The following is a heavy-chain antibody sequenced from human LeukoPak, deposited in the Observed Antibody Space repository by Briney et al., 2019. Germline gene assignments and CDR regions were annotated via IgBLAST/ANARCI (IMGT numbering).Heavy chain of an antibody. CDR1: GDSISSYY. D-gene: IGHD3-22*01. V-gene: IGHV4-59*08. Sequence: PSQTLSLTCAVSGDSISSYYWSWIRQSPGKGLEWIGYIYYSGTTNYNPSLKSRVTISVDTFKNQFSLKLSSVTAADTAVYYCARHRVNSSGYYYYYYYYMDVWGKGTTVTISS. CDR3: ARHRVNSSGYYYYYYYYMDV. J-gene: IGHJ6*03. CDR2: IYYSGTT.